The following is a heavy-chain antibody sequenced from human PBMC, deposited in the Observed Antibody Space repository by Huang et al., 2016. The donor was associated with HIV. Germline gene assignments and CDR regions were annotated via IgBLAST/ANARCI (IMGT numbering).Heavy chain of an antibody. Sequence: EVQLVQSGAEVKKPGESLKISCKGSGYSFTSNWIGWVRQMPGKGLELMGMIFPRDADTSYSPSFQGQVTISADKSITTAYLQWSSLKASDTAMYYCTRLSSDGKNYFDPWGQGSLVTVSS. CDR2: IFPRDADT. CDR1: GYSFTSNW. CDR3: TRLSSDGKNYFDP. D-gene: IGHD1-7*01. V-gene: IGHV5-51*03. J-gene: IGHJ5*02.